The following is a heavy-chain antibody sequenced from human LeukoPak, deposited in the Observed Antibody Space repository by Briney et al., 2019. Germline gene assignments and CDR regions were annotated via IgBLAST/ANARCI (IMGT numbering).Heavy chain of an antibody. CDR2: INSDGSST. J-gene: IGHJ4*02. CDR3: AREGRVSGYGFDY. D-gene: IGHD5-12*01. CDR1: GFTFSSFW. V-gene: IGHV3-74*01. Sequence: QPGGSLRLSCAASGFTFSSFWMHWVRQAPGKGLVWVSRINSDGSSTTYADSVKGRFTISRDNAKNTLYLQMNSLRAEDTAVYYCAREGRVSGYGFDYWGQGTLVTVSS.